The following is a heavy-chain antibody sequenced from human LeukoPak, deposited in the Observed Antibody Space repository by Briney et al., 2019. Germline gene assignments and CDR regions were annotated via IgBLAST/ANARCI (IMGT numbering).Heavy chain of an antibody. CDR2: ISSSGSTI. CDR3: ARGIWAYYFDY. J-gene: IGHJ4*02. V-gene: IGHV3-48*03. Sequence: HSGGSLRLSCAASGFTFSSYEMNWVRQAPGKGLEWVSYISSSGSTIYYADSVKGRFTISRDNAKNSLYLQMNSLRAEDTAVYYCARGIWAYYFDYWGQGTLATVSS. CDR1: GFTFSSYE. D-gene: IGHD7-27*01.